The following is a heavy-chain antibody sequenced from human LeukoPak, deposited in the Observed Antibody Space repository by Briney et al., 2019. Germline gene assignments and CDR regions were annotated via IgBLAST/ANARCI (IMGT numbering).Heavy chain of an antibody. V-gene: IGHV3-21*01. J-gene: IGHJ4*02. CDR1: GFTFSSYS. Sequence: GSLRLSCAASGFTFSSYSMNWVRQAPGKGLEWVSSISSSSSYIYYADSVKGRFTISRDNAKNSLYLQMNSLRAEDTAVYYCAREESGYSYGYNYWGQGTLVTVSS. CDR3: AREESGYSYGYNY. CDR2: ISSSSSYI. D-gene: IGHD5-18*01.